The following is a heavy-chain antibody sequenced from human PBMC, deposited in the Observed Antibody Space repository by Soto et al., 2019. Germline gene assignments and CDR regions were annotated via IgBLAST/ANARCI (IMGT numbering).Heavy chain of an antibody. CDR1: GYTFTSYG. V-gene: IGHV1-18*01. Sequence: GASVKVSCKASGYTFTSYGISWVRQAPGQGLEWMGWISAYNGNTNYAQKLQGRVTMTTDTSTSTAYMELRSLRSDDTAVYYCARGEIAAAPSYYYYGMDVWGQGTTVTVSS. D-gene: IGHD6-13*01. CDR3: ARGEIAAAPSYYYYGMDV. CDR2: ISAYNGNT. J-gene: IGHJ6*02.